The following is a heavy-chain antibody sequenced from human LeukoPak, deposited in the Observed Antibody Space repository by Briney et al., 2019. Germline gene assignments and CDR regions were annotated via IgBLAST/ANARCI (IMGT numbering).Heavy chain of an antibody. Sequence: ASVKVSCKASGGTFSSYAISWVRQAPGQGLEWMGGIIPIFGTANYAQKFQGRVTITTDESTSTAYMELSSLRSEDTAVYYCARGSGWGDYFDYWGQGTLVTVSS. CDR2: IIPIFGTA. D-gene: IGHD6-19*01. CDR3: ARGSGWGDYFDY. J-gene: IGHJ4*02. CDR1: GGTFSSYA. V-gene: IGHV1-69*05.